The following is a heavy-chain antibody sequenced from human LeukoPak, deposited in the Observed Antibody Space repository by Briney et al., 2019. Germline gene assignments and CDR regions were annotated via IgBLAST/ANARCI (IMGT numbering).Heavy chain of an antibody. Sequence: GASVKVSCKASGYTFTSYGFSWVRQAPGQGLEWLGWIGASNGYTNYAQKVQGRVTLTTDTSTSTAYMELRSLRSDDTAVYYCARDQPSCSGPSCYTYYYYGMDVWGRGTTVTVSS. CDR1: GYTFTSYG. J-gene: IGHJ6*02. D-gene: IGHD2-2*02. V-gene: IGHV1-18*01. CDR2: IGASNGYT. CDR3: ARDQPSCSGPSCYTYYYYGMDV.